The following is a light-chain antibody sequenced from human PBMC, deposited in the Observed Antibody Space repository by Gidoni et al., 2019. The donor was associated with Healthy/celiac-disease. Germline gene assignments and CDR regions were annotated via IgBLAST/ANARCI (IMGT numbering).Light chain of an antibody. J-gene: IGLJ2*01. V-gene: IGLV2-14*01. CDR3: SSYTSSSLEV. Sequence: QSALTQPASVSGSPGPSITISCTGTSSDVGGYNYVSWYQQHPGKAPKLMIYEVSNRPSGVSNRFSGSKSGNTASLTISGLQAEDEADYYCSSYTSSSLEVFGGGTKLTV. CDR2: EVS. CDR1: SSDVGGYNY.